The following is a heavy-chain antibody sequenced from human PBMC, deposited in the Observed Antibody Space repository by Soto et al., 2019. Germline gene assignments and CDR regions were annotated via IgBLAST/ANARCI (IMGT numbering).Heavy chain of an antibody. J-gene: IGHJ3*02. V-gene: IGHV3-21*01. CDR2: ISSSSSYI. Sequence: GGSLRLSCAASGFTFSSYSMNWVRQAPGKGLEWVSSISSSSSYIYYADSVKGRFTISRDNAKNSLYLQMNSLRAEDTAVYYCARVIAVAGTATPDAFDIWGQGTMVTVSS. D-gene: IGHD6-19*01. CDR3: ARVIAVAGTATPDAFDI. CDR1: GFTFSSYS.